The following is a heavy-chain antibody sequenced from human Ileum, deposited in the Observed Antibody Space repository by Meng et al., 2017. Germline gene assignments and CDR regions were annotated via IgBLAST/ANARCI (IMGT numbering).Heavy chain of an antibody. CDR3: ARKFCSSTSCYIDWFDP. CDR1: GYTFTSYG. Sequence: VRLVQSGAGVKKPGASVKVSCKASGYTFTSYGISWVRQAPGQGLEWMGWISAYNGNTNYAQKLQGRVTMTTDTSTSTAYMELRSLRSDDTAVYYCARKFCSSTSCYIDWFDPWGQGTLVTVSS. D-gene: IGHD2-2*02. V-gene: IGHV1-18*01. J-gene: IGHJ5*02. CDR2: ISAYNGNT.